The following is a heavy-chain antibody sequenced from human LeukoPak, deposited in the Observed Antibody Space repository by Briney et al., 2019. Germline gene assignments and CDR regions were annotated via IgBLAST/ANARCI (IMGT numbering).Heavy chain of an antibody. Sequence: SETLSLTCTVSGGSISSYYWSWIRQPPGKGLEWIGHIYYSGSTNYNPSLKSRVTISVDTSKNQFSLKLSSVTPADTAVYYCARGTVLGAFDIWGQGTMVTVSS. CDR1: GGSISSYY. CDR3: ARGTVLGAFDI. CDR2: IYYSGST. V-gene: IGHV4-59*01. J-gene: IGHJ3*02. D-gene: IGHD3-16*01.